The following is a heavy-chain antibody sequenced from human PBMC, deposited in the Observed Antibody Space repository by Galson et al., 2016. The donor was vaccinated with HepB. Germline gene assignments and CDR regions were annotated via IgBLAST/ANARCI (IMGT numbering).Heavy chain of an antibody. CDR3: ARQDLMVRGVIQPGTRNHHNWFDP. Sequence: SETLSLTCSVSGGPISSSSYYWGWIRQPPGKGLEWIGSMYYSGSTYYNPSLKTRVTISLDTSKNQFSLKLRSLTTADTAVYYCARQDLMVRGVIQPGTRNHHNWFDPWGQGTLVTVSS. J-gene: IGHJ5*02. V-gene: IGHV4-39*01. CDR2: MYYSGST. CDR1: GGPISSSSYY. D-gene: IGHD3-10*01.